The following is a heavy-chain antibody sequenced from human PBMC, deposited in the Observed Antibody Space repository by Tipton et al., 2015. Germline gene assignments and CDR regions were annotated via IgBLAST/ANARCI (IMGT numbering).Heavy chain of an antibody. V-gene: IGHV3-11*01. CDR1: GFTFRDYY. CDR2: ISGTGDIV. J-gene: IGHJ6*02. Sequence: GSLRLSCAASGFTFRDYYMSWMRQAPGKGLEWVSDISGTGDIVHYADSVKGRFTISRDNAKNSLSLQMNSLRGDDAGVYSCVRGAVIMPGRSHFGLDVWGQGTTVIVSS. D-gene: IGHD3-3*01. CDR3: VRGAVIMPGRSHFGLDV.